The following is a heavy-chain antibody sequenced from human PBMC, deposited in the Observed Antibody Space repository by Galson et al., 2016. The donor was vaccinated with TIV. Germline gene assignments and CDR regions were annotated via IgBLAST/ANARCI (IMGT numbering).Heavy chain of an antibody. J-gene: IGHJ4*02. CDR2: IYGSGWT. CDR1: GFTVNSNY. D-gene: IGHD5-12*01. V-gene: IGHV3-66*02. CDR3: ARGSSPNNSGPSADY. Sequence: TLRLSCATSGFTVNSNYMSWVRQAPGKGPEWVAIIYGSGWTFYGDSMKGRFSISRDSSKNTLYLQMNSLRPDDTAIYYCARGSSPNNSGPSADYWGQGTLVTVSS.